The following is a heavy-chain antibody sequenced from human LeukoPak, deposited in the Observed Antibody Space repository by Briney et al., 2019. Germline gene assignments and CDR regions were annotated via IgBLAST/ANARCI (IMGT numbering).Heavy chain of an antibody. V-gene: IGHV1-8*01. J-gene: IGHJ3*02. CDR3: ARDPRPYSGSGLHFDI. CDR1: GYTFTSYD. Sequence: ASMKVSCKASGYTFTSYDINWVRQATGQGLEWMGWMNPNSGNTGYAQKFQGRVTMTRNTSISTAYMELSSLRSEDTAVYYCARDPRPYSGSGLHFDIWGQGTLVTVSS. CDR2: MNPNSGNT. D-gene: IGHD1-26*01.